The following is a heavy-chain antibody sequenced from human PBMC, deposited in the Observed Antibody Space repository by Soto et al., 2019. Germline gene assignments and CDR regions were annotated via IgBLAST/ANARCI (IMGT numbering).Heavy chain of an antibody. CDR2: VYYSGRT. D-gene: IGHD6-19*01. CDR1: GGSISSYY. Sequence: QVQLQESGPGLVKPSETLSLTCTVSGGSISSYYWSWIRQPPGKGLEWIAYVYYSGRTNYNPSLKSRVTVSVDTPKYQFSLKLSSVTGEDTAVYYCAGGIHIAVADGVFDFWGQGTMVTVSP. J-gene: IGHJ3*01. V-gene: IGHV4-59*01. CDR3: AGGIHIAVADGVFDF.